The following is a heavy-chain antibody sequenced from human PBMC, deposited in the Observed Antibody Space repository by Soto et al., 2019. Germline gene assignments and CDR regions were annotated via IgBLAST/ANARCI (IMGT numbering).Heavy chain of an antibody. V-gene: IGHV3-7*01. CDR1: GFTFSSYW. CDR2: IKQDGSEK. J-gene: IGHJ4*02. D-gene: IGHD4-17*01. CDR3: ASRRGRSYGDYYFDY. Sequence: GGSLRLSCAASGFTFSSYWMSWVRQAPGKGLEWVANIKQDGSEKYYVDSVKGRFTISRDNAKNSLYLQMNSLRAEDTAVYYCASRRGRSYGDYYFDYWGQGTLVTVSS.